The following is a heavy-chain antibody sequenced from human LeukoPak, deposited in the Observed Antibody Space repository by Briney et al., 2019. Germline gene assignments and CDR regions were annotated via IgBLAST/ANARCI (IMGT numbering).Heavy chain of an antibody. V-gene: IGHV4-61*02. CDR3: AREQQLVEALYYYYYYMDV. J-gene: IGHJ6*03. CDR1: GGSISSSTYF. Sequence: SETLSLTCSVSGGSISSSTYFWGWIRQPAGKGLEWIGRIYTSGSTNYNPSLKSRVTISVDTSKNQFSLKLSSVTAADTAVYYCAREQQLVEALYYYYYYMDVWGKGTTVTISS. D-gene: IGHD6-13*01. CDR2: IYTSGST.